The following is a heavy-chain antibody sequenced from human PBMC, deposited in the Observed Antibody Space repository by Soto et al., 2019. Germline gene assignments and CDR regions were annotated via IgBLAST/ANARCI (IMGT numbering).Heavy chain of an antibody. D-gene: IGHD2-2*01. Sequence: GGSLRLSCAASGFTVSSNYMSWVRQAPGKGLEWVSVIYSGGSTYYADSVKGRFTISRGNSKNTLYLQMNSGRAEDTAVYYCARDRPADIVVVPAARGWYFDLWGRGTLVTVSS. J-gene: IGHJ2*01. V-gene: IGHV3-53*01. CDR3: ARDRPADIVVVPAARGWYFDL. CDR1: GFTVSSNY. CDR2: IYSGGST.